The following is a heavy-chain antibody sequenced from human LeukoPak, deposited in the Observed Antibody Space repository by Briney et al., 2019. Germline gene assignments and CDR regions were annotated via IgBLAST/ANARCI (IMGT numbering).Heavy chain of an antibody. Sequence: GGSLRLSCAASGFIFSSYSMSWVRQAPGMGLEWVSVITGSGGNTYYADSVKGRFTISRDNSKNTLYLQMNSLRAEDTAVYYCARDRGAYNLYDYWGQGTLVTVSS. CDR1: GFIFSSYS. CDR2: ITGSGGNT. D-gene: IGHD1-1*01. V-gene: IGHV3-23*01. J-gene: IGHJ4*02. CDR3: ARDRGAYNLYDY.